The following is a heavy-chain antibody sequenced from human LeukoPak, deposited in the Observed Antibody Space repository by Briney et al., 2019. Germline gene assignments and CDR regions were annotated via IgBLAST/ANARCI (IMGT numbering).Heavy chain of an antibody. Sequence: ESGPALVKPTQTVTLTCTFSGFSLGTSGMCVSWIRQPPGKALEWLARIDWDDDKYYSTSLKTRLTISKDTSKNQVVLTMTNMDPVDTATYYCARRRGLSGHAMDFWGQGTAVTVSS. CDR3: ARRRGLSGHAMDF. CDR1: GFSLGTSGMC. CDR2: IDWDDDK. J-gene: IGHJ6*02. V-gene: IGHV2-70*11. D-gene: IGHD3-10*01.